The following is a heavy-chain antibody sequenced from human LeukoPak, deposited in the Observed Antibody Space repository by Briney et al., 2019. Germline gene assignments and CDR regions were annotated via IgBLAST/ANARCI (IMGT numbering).Heavy chain of an antibody. CDR1: GGSFSGYY. J-gene: IGHJ5*02. CDR2: INHSGST. D-gene: IGHD3-10*01. V-gene: IGHV4-34*01. Sequence: PSETLSLTCAVYGGSFSGYYWSWIRQPPGKGLEWIGEINHSGSTYYNPSLKSRVTISIDTSKNQFSLKLSSVTAADTAVYYCARGGYYGSGNDFRFDPWGQGTLVTVSS. CDR3: ARGGYYGSGNDFRFDP.